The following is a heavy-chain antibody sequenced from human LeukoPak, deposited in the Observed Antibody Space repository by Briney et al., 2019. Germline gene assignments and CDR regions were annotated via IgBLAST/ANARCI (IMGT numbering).Heavy chain of an antibody. CDR2: ISYDGSNK. Sequence: GGSLRLPCAASGFTFSSYAMHWVRQAPGKGLEWVAVISYDGSNKYYADSVKGRFTISRDNSKNTLYLQMNSLRAEDTAVYYCAREQGPFDYWGQGTLVIVSS. J-gene: IGHJ4*02. CDR1: GFTFSSYA. V-gene: IGHV3-30-3*01. CDR3: AREQGPFDY.